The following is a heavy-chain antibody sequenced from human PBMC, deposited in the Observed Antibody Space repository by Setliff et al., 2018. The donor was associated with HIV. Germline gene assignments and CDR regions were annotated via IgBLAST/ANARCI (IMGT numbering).Heavy chain of an antibody. D-gene: IGHD3-16*02. CDR2: ISSSSSKI. Sequence: GGSLRLSCAASGFTFSNYAMNWVRQAPGKGLEWVSYISSSSSKIYYADSVKGRFTISRDSAKNSLYLQMNSLRAEDTAVYYCARATFGGVIAYFDSWGQGALVTVSSDAFDIWGQGTMVTVSS. V-gene: IGHV3-48*01. J-gene: IGHJ3*02. CDR1: GFTFSNYA. CDR3: ARATFGGVIAYFDSWGQGALVTVSSDAFDI.